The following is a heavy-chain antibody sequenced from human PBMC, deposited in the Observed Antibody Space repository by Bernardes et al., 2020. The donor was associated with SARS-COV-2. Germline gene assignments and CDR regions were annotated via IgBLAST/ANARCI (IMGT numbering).Heavy chain of an antibody. CDR3: ASSEAYYDSSGYSIDY. J-gene: IGHJ4*02. Sequence: SDTLSLICTFSVVLISSYYWSCIRQRPGKGLEWIGYIYYSGSTNYNPSLKSRVTISVDTSKNQFSLKLSSVTAADTAVYYCASSEAYYDSSGYSIDYWGQGTLVTVSS. CDR1: VVLISSYY. CDR2: IYYSGST. D-gene: IGHD3-22*01. V-gene: IGHV4-59*07.